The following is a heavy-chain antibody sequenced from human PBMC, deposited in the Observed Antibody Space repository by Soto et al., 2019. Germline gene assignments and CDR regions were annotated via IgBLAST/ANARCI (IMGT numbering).Heavy chain of an antibody. Sequence: ASVKVSCKASGYTFTSYAMHWVRQAPGQRLEWMGWINAGNGNTKYSQKFQGRVTITRDTSASTAYMELSSLRSEDTAVYYCAREPYSSSFTYYYYYGMDVWGQGTTVTVSS. CDR2: INAGNGNT. V-gene: IGHV1-3*01. CDR3: AREPYSSSFTYYYYYGMDV. J-gene: IGHJ6*02. D-gene: IGHD6-6*01. CDR1: GYTFTSYA.